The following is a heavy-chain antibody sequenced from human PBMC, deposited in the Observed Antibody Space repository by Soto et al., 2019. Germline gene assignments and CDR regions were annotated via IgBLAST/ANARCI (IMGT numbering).Heavy chain of an antibody. CDR3: ARVNWNYVNWFDP. V-gene: IGHV1-2*02. J-gene: IGHJ5*02. D-gene: IGHD1-7*01. Sequence: GASVKVSCKASGYTFTGYYMHWVRQAPGQGLEWMGGINPNSGGTNYAQKFQGRVTMTRDTSISTAYMELSRLRSDDTAVYYCARVNWNYVNWFDPWGQGTLVTVSS. CDR2: INPNSGGT. CDR1: GYTFTGYY.